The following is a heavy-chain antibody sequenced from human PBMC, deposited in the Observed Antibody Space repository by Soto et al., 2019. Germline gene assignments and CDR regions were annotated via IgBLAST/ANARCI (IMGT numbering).Heavy chain of an antibody. CDR3: ARAGAAPYYYYGMDV. Sequence: QVQLVQSGAEVRKPGASVKVSCKASGYTFSTSGMSWLRQAPGQGLEWMGWISTYNGDTNDAPKFQDRVTMTSDTSKSTVYMELRSLRSDDTAVYYCARAGAAPYYYYGMDVWGQGPRVTVSS. V-gene: IGHV1-18*01. CDR2: ISTYNGDT. CDR1: GYTFSTSG. J-gene: IGHJ6*02. D-gene: IGHD2-15*01.